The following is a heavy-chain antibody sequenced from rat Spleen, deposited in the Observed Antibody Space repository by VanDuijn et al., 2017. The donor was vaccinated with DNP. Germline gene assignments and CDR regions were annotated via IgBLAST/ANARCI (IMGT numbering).Heavy chain of an antibody. CDR1: GFTFSHYY. Sequence: EVQLVESGGGLVQPGRSLKLSCTASGFTFSHYYMAWVRQAPKKGLEWVATISHDGSSTNYRDSVKGRFTCSRDNAKSTLYLQIDSLRSEDTATYYCARPDYWGQGVMVTVSS. CDR3: ARPDY. CDR2: ISHDGSST. V-gene: IGHV5-7*01. J-gene: IGHJ2*01.